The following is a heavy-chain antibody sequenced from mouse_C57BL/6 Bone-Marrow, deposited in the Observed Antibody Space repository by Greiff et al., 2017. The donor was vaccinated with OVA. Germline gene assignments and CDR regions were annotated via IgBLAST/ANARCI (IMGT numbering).Heavy chain of an antibody. CDR2: IRNKANGYTT. CDR1: GFTFTDYY. Sequence: EVKLLESGGGLVQPGGSLSLSCAASGFTFTDYYMSWVRQPPGKALAWLGFIRNKANGYTTEYSASVKGRFTISRDNSQSILYLQMNALGAEDSATYYCAIWGGYLMDNWGQGNSVTVSS. CDR3: AIWGGYLMDN. D-gene: IGHD2-2*01. V-gene: IGHV7-3*01. J-gene: IGHJ4*01.